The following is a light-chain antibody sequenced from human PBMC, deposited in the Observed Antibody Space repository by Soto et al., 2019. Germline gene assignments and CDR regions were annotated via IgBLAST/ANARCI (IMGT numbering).Light chain of an antibody. V-gene: IGKV1-39*01. J-gene: IGKJ2*01. Sequence: QMTQSPSSLSASLGDRVTITCRASQTINNYLHWSQQRPGEAPKLLIYSASNLQTGVPPRFSGSGSGTQFTLNISSLQPEDLATYYCQQSSSTPHTFGQGTIVESK. CDR3: QQSSSTPHT. CDR2: SAS. CDR1: QTINNY.